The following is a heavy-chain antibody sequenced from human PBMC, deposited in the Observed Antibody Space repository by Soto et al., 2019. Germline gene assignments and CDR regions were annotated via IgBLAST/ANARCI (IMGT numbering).Heavy chain of an antibody. Sequence: PGGSLRLSCAASGFTFNIYAMSWVRQAPGKGLEWVSAISGSGGGTYYADSVEGRFTISRDNSNNTLYLQMSSLRAEDTAVYYCAYSSTPFDYWGQGTLVTVSS. CDR2: ISGSGGGT. D-gene: IGHD6-13*01. CDR1: GFTFNIYA. J-gene: IGHJ4*02. CDR3: AYSSTPFDY. V-gene: IGHV3-23*01.